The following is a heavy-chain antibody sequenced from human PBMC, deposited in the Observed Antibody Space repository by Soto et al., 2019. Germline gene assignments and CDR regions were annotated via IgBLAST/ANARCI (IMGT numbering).Heavy chain of an antibody. Sequence: QVQLQQWGAGLLKPSETLSLTCAVYGGSFSGHSWPWIRQSPGKGLEWIGDINHSGRVNYSPSLKSRVTISLDTSKNQFSLTLSAVTAAGTAMYYCSTRAYDTNGYYRFDPWGQGTLVTVSS. V-gene: IGHV4-34*01. CDR1: GGSFSGHS. CDR3: STRAYDTNGYYRFDP. D-gene: IGHD3-22*01. J-gene: IGHJ5*01. CDR2: INHSGRV.